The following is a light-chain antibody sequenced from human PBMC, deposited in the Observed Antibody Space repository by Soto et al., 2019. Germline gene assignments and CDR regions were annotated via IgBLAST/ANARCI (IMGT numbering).Light chain of an antibody. V-gene: IGLV2-14*01. CDR2: DVS. J-gene: IGLJ1*01. CDR3: SSYTSSSTV. Sequence: APTQPASVSGAPGQSITISRTGTSSDVGGYNYVSWYQQHPGKAPKLMIYDVSNRPSGVSNRFSGSKSGNTASLTISGLQAEDEADYYCSSYTSSSTVFGTGTKVTVL. CDR1: SSDVGGYNY.